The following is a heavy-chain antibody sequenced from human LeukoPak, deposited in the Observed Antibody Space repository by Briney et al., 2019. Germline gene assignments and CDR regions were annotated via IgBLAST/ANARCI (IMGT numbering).Heavy chain of an antibody. CDR1: GGSVSSHY. CDR2: ISQSGGT. Sequence: PSETLSLTCTVSGGSVSSHYWSWIRQPPGKGLEWIGYISQSGGTNYNPSLKSRVTISVDTSKNQFSLRLTSVTAADTAVYYCARGGNSLGYAFDIWGQGTVVTVSS. J-gene: IGHJ3*02. CDR3: ARGGNSLGYAFDI. D-gene: IGHD1-1*01. V-gene: IGHV4-59*02.